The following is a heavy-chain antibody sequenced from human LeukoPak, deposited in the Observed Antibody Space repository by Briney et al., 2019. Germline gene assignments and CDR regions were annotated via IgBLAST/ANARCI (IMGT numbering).Heavy chain of an antibody. CDR3: ARGTMVRGVRF. J-gene: IGHJ4*02. CDR2: INHSGST. V-gene: IGHV4-34*01. D-gene: IGHD3-10*01. CDR1: GRSFSGYY. Sequence: SETLSLTCAVYGRSFSGYYWSWIRQPPGKGLEWIGEINHSGSTNYNPSLKSRVTISVDTSKNQFSLKLSSVTAADTAVYYCARGTMVRGVRFWGQGTLVTVSS.